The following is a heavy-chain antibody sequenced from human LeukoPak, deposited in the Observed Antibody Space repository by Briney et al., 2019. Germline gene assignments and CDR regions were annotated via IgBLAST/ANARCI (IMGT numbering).Heavy chain of an antibody. V-gene: IGHV3-23*01. Sequence: GGSLRLSCAASGFTFTNYTMSWVRQVPGKGLEWVSAISGSSRSSYFADSVKGRFTISRDNSKNTLFLQMNGLRAEDTAVYYCARDSGWSHYFDYWGQGTLVTVSS. J-gene: IGHJ4*02. CDR3: ARDSGWSHYFDY. CDR2: ISGSSRSS. CDR1: GFTFTNYT. D-gene: IGHD6-19*01.